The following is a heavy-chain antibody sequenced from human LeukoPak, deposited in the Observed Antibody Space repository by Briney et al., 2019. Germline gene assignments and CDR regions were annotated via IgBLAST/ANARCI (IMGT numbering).Heavy chain of an antibody. V-gene: IGHV3-7*01. CDR1: GFTFSSYW. Sequence: GSLRLSCAASGFTFSSYWMSWVRQAPGKGLEWVANIKQDGSEKYYVDSVKGRFTISRDNAKNSLYLQMNSLRAEDTAVYYCARDFADSDIVVVPAARGDYWGQGTLVTVSS. D-gene: IGHD2-2*01. J-gene: IGHJ4*02. CDR3: ARDFADSDIVVVPAARGDY. CDR2: IKQDGSEK.